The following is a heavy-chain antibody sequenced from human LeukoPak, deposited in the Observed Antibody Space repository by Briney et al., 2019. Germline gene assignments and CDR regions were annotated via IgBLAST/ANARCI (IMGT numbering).Heavy chain of an antibody. J-gene: IGHJ3*02. V-gene: IGHV3-21*06. CDR3: ARDTYDILTGYYKWAFDI. D-gene: IGHD3-9*01. CDR1: GFIFSGYG. Sequence: GGSLRLSCAASGFIFSGYGMNWVRQAPGKGLEWVSSISSSSSYIYYADSVKGRFTISRDNAKNSLYLQMNSLRAEDTAVYYCARDTYDILTGYYKWAFDIWGQGTMVTVSS. CDR2: ISSSSSYI.